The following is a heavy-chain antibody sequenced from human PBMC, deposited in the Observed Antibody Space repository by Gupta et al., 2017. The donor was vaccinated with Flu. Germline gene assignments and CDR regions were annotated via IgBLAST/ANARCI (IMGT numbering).Heavy chain of an antibody. D-gene: IGHD2-15*01. CDR2: ISYDGSYK. V-gene: IGHV3-30*18. J-gene: IGHJ5*01. Sequence: QVQLVESGGAVVHPGRSLRLSCAASGFLFSTFGIHWVRQAPGKGLEWVAVISYDGSYKYYGDSVRGRFTISRDNSKNTLYLQMNSLRPEDTAIYYCAKDQREYCSGGDCYPQIFDFWGQGSLVTVSP. CDR1: GFLFSTFG. CDR3: AKDQREYCSGGDCYPQIFDF.